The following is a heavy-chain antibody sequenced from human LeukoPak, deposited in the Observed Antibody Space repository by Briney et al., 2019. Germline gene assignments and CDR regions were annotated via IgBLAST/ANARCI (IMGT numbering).Heavy chain of an antibody. J-gene: IGHJ4*02. CDR3: AALHYYDNSGARY. D-gene: IGHD3-22*01. V-gene: IGHV4-4*07. CDR2: IDSSGSI. Sequence: SETLSLTCTVSGGSISSYYWSWIRQPAGKGLEWIGRIDSSGSINYYPSLKSRVTMSLDTSKNQFSLKLSSVTAADTAVYYCAALHYYDNSGARYWGQGTLVTVSS. CDR1: GGSISSYY.